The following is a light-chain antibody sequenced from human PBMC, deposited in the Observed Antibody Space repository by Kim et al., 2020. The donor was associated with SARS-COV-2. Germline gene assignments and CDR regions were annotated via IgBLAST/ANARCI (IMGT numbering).Light chain of an antibody. CDR3: QKYNSGPYT. CDR1: QGIDNY. Sequence: SASVGDGVTITCRASQGIDNYLAWYQQKPAKVPKLLIYGASTLQPGVPSRFSGSASGTDFTLTISSLQPEDVATYYCQKYNSGPYTFGQGTKLEI. CDR2: GAS. J-gene: IGKJ2*01. V-gene: IGKV1-27*01.